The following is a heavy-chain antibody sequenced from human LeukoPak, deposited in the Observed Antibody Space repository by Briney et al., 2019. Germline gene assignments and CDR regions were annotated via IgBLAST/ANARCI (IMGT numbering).Heavy chain of an antibody. V-gene: IGHV3-7*01. CDR3: AREGGVADY. CDR1: GGSISSSSYY. CDR2: INLDGSVQ. Sequence: ETLSLTCTVSGGSISSSSYYWGWIRQPPGKGLEWVANINLDGSVQWYADSVKGRFTVSRDNAKNSVYLQMNSLRGEDTAVYYCAREGGVADYWGQGTLVTVSS. J-gene: IGHJ4*02. D-gene: IGHD3-16*01.